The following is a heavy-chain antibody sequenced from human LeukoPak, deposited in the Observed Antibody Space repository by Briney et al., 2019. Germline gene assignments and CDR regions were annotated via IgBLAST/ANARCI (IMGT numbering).Heavy chain of an antibody. CDR1: GFTLSSYR. J-gene: IGHJ3*02. Sequence: GGSLRLSCAASGFTLSSYRMHWVRQAPGKGLLWVSRINSDVSTTTYADSVKGRFTVSRDSAKNTLYLQMNSLRAEDTAVYYCARGPFAYSSPAAAFDIWGQGTMVTVSS. V-gene: IGHV3-74*01. CDR2: INSDVSTT. D-gene: IGHD6-13*01. CDR3: ARGPFAYSSPAAAFDI.